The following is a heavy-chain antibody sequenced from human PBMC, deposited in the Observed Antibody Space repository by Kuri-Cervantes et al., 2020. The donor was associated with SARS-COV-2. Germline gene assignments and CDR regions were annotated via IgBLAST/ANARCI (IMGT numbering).Heavy chain of an antibody. CDR3: AVAAADTDYYYGMDV. J-gene: IGHJ6*02. D-gene: IGHD6-13*01. V-gene: IGHV3-9*01. Sequence: GGSLRLSCVASGFPFDDYAMHWVRQTPGKGLEWVSGISWNSGSIGYADSVKGRFTISRDNAKNSLYLQMNSLRAEDTALYYCAVAAADTDYYYGMDVWGQGTTVTVSS. CDR1: GFPFDDYA. CDR2: ISWNSGSI.